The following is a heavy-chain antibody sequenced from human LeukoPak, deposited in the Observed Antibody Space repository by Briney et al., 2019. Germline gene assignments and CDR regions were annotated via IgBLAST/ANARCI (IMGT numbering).Heavy chain of an antibody. CDR2: INHSGST. J-gene: IGHJ6*03. Sequence: SETLSLTCTVSGGSISGYYWSWIRRPPGKGLEWIGEINHSGSTNYNPSLKSRVTISVDTSKNQFSLKLSSVTAADTAVYYCARRGRAAAGLYYYYYYMDVWGKGTTVTVSS. V-gene: IGHV4-34*01. D-gene: IGHD6-13*01. CDR1: GGSISGYY. CDR3: ARRGRAAAGLYYYYYYMDV.